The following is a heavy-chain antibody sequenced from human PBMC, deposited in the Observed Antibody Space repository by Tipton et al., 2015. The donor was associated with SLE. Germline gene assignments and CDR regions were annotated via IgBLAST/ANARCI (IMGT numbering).Heavy chain of an antibody. D-gene: IGHD6-13*01. CDR2: VHYSGST. CDR1: GGSIGSFY. CDR3: ARGWGSWPYYFDY. Sequence: TLSLTCTVSGGSIGSFYWTWIRQSPEKGLEWIAYVHYSGSTSYNPSLKSRVTVSVDTSKNQFSLKLSSVTAADTAVYYCARGWGSWPYYFDYWGQGTLVTVSS. J-gene: IGHJ4*02. V-gene: IGHV4-59*13.